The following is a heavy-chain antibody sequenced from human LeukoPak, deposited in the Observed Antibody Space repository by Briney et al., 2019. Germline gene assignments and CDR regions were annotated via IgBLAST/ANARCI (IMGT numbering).Heavy chain of an antibody. Sequence: ASVKVSCKASGYTFIDYYIHWVRQPPGQGLEWMGWINPNSGGTDYGQKFQGRVTMTRDTSISTADMELSRLISAETAVYYCAKIRYYYGSGSYSLGYWGQGTLVTVSS. CDR1: GYTFIDYY. CDR3: AKIRYYYGSGSYSLGY. CDR2: INPNSGGT. J-gene: IGHJ4*02. D-gene: IGHD3-10*01. V-gene: IGHV1-2*02.